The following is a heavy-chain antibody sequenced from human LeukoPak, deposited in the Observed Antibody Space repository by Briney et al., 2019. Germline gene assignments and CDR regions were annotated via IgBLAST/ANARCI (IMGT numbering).Heavy chain of an antibody. CDR3: ARDSSIYGSGSSNAFDI. CDR1: GGSISSGGYS. J-gene: IGHJ3*02. CDR2: IYHSGST. V-gene: IGHV4-30-2*01. D-gene: IGHD3-10*01. Sequence: SGTLSLTCAVSGGSISSGGYSWSWIRQPPGKGLEWIGYIYHSGSTYYNLSLKSRVTISVDRSKNQFSLKLSSVTAADTAVYYCARDSSIYGSGSSNAFDIWGQGTMVTVSS.